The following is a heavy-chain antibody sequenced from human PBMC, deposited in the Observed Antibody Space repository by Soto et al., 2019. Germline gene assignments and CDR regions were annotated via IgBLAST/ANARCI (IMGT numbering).Heavy chain of an antibody. V-gene: IGHV4-59*01. CDR1: GGSISSYY. CDR3: ARDPYSSGWSHFDY. CDR2: IYYSGRT. Sequence: PSETLSLTCTVSGGSISSYYWSWIRQPPGKGLEWIGYIYYSGRTNYNPSLKSRVTISVDTSRNQFSLKLSSMTAADTAVYYCARDPYSSGWSHFDYWGQGTLVTVSS. J-gene: IGHJ4*02. D-gene: IGHD6-19*01.